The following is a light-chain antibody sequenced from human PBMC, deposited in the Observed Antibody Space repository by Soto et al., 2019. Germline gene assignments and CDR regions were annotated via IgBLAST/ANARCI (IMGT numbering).Light chain of an antibody. J-gene: IGLJ7*01. CDR2: DVT. V-gene: IGLV2-11*01. CDR3: CSYAGSSSFRVL. CDR1: NSDVGTYNY. Sequence: QSALTQPRSVSGSPGQSVTISCTGTNSDVGTYNYVSWYQQHPGKAPKLRIYDVTKRPSGVPDRFSGSKSGNTASLIISGLQAADEAEYYCCCCSYAGSSSFRVLFGGGTQLTVL.